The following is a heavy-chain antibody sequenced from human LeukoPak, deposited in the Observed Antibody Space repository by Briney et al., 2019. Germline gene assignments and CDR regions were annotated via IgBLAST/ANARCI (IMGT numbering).Heavy chain of an antibody. CDR2: IYHSGST. CDR1: GGSISSGGYY. V-gene: IGHV4-30-2*01. Sequence: PSETLSLTCTVSGGSISSGGYYWSWLRQPPGKGLEWIGYIYHSGSTYYNPSLKSRVTISVDRSKNQFSLKLSSVTAADTAVYYCARGIAAPSGWFDPWGQGTLVTVSS. J-gene: IGHJ5*02. CDR3: ARGIAAPSGWFDP. D-gene: IGHD6-13*01.